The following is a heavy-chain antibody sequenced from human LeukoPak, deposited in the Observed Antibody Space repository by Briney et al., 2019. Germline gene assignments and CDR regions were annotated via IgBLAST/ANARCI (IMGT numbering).Heavy chain of an antibody. CDR3: ARDSPNRVPGAISSEYYYMDV. V-gene: IGHV3-30*04. CDR1: GFTFSSYA. D-gene: IGHD2-2*01. Sequence: GRSLRLSCAASGFTFSSYAMHWVRQAPGKGLEWVAVISYDGSNKYYADSVKGRFTISRDNAKNSLYLQMNNLRAEDTAVFYCARDSPNRVPGAISSEYYYMDVWGKGTTVTVSS. J-gene: IGHJ6*03. CDR2: ISYDGSNK.